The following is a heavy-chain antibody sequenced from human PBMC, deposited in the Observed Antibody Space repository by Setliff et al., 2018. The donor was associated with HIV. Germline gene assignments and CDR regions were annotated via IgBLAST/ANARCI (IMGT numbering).Heavy chain of an antibody. V-gene: IGHV4-59*11. CDR3: ARVARVHPFDP. J-gene: IGHJ5*02. CDR2: IYYTGIP. CDR1: GGSMNSHY. Sequence: SETLSLTCSVFGGSMNSHYWSWIRQPPGKGLEWIGLIYYTGIPTYNTSLKSRVTMSVDRSKNQFSLRLTSVTAADTAMYYCARVARVHPFDPWGQGTRVTVSS.